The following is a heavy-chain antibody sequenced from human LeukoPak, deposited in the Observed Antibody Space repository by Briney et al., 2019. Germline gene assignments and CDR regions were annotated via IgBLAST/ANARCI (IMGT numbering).Heavy chain of an antibody. J-gene: IGHJ6*02. D-gene: IGHD3-3*01. CDR2: IYSGKRT. V-gene: IGHV3-66*04. CDR1: GFTVRNNY. CDR3: ARLTSGNGLDV. Sequence: GGSLRLSCAASGFTVRNNYMTGARQAPGKTLEWVEVIYSGKRTKQADSVQGRFIIYRVNYKKTLLFPMNRLRAEDTAGYYCARLTSGNGLDVWGQGTTVTVS.